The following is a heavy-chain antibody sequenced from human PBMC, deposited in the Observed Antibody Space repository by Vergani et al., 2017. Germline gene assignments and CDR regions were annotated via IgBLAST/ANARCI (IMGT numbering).Heavy chain of an antibody. D-gene: IGHD5-12*01. V-gene: IGHV1-69*01. Sequence: QVQLVQSGAEVKKPGASVKVSCKASGYTFTSYYMPWVRQAPGQGLEWMGGIIPIFGTANYAQKFQGRVTFTADEYTSTAYLELSSLRSEDTAVYYCARDRLKGSVATFDGWYFDLWGRGTLVTVSS. CDR3: ARDRLKGSVATFDGWYFDL. J-gene: IGHJ2*01. CDR1: GYTFTSYY. CDR2: IIPIFGTA.